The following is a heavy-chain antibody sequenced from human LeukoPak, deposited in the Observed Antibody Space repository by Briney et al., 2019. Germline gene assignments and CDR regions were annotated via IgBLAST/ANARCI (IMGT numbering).Heavy chain of an antibody. CDR1: GFTFSDYY. D-gene: IGHD2-2*01. Sequence: GGSLRLSCAAFGFTFSDYYMSWIRQAPGKGLEWVSYISSSGSTIYYADSVKGRFTISRDNAKNSLYLQMNSLRAEDTAVYYCARERDCSSTSCYYYYGMDVWGQGTTVTVSS. CDR2: ISSSGSTI. V-gene: IGHV3-11*04. CDR3: ARERDCSSTSCYYYYGMDV. J-gene: IGHJ6*02.